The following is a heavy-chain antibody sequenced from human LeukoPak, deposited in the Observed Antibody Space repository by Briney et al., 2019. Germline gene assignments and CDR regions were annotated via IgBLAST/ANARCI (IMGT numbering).Heavy chain of an antibody. CDR2: ISGSGGST. Sequence: GGSLRLSCAASGFTFSSYAMSWVRQAPGKGLEWVSAISGSGGSTYYADSVKGRFTISRDNSKNTLYLQMNSLRSDDTAVYYCARDHLEGCSSTSCYTTTVDYWGQGTLVTVSS. V-gene: IGHV3-23*01. J-gene: IGHJ4*02. D-gene: IGHD2-2*02. CDR1: GFTFSSYA. CDR3: ARDHLEGCSSTSCYTTTVDY.